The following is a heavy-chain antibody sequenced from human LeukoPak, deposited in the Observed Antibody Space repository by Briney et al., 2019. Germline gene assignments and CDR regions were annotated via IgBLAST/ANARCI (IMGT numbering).Heavy chain of an antibody. V-gene: IGHV4-59*01. CDR1: GGSISSYY. CDR2: MFYGGNT. J-gene: IGHJ6*03. Sequence: PSETLSLTCTVSGGSISSYYWSWIRQPPGKGLKCIGCMFYGGNTNYNPSLKSRLTISVDPSKNQLSLKLSSVTAADTAVYYCARVNYYDSSGFLTPYYYYMDVWGKGTTVTVSS. D-gene: IGHD3-22*01. CDR3: ARVNYYDSSGFLTPYYYYMDV.